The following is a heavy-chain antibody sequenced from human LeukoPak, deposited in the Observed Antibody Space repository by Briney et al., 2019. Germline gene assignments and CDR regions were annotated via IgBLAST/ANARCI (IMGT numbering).Heavy chain of an antibody. D-gene: IGHD2-15*01. Sequence: ASVKVSCKASGYTFTSYDINWVRQATGQGLEWMGWMNPNSGNTGYAQKFQGRVTMTRNTSISTAYMELSSLRSGDTAVYYCARARRGYCSGGSCYYYYHYYMDVWGKGTTVTVSS. V-gene: IGHV1-8*01. CDR1: GYTFTSYD. CDR2: MNPNSGNT. CDR3: ARARRGYCSGGSCYYYYHYYMDV. J-gene: IGHJ6*03.